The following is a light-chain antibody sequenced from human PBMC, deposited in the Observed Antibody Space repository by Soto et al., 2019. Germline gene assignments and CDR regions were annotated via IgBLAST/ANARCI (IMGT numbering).Light chain of an antibody. CDR3: QQPGLT. CDR1: QSVSSY. V-gene: IGKV3-11*01. J-gene: IGKJ4*01. CDR2: DAS. Sequence: EIVLTQSPATLSLSPGERATLSCRASQSVSSYLAWYQQKPGQAPRLLIYDASNRATGIPARFSGSGSGTDFTLTISSLKPDDFAVYYSQQPGLTFGGGTKV.